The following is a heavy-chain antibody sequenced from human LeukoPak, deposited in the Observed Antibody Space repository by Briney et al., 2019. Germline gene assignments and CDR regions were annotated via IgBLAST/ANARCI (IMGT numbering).Heavy chain of an antibody. Sequence: SETLSLTCTVSGGSISSSSYYWGWIRQPPGKGLEWIGSIYYSGSTYYNPSLKSRVTISVDTSKNQFSLKLSSVTAADTAVYYCARALGRVVVIPFFPPFGYFDYWGQGTLVTVSS. V-gene: IGHV4-39*07. CDR3: ARALGRVVVIPFFPPFGYFDY. D-gene: IGHD3-22*01. CDR2: IYYSGST. CDR1: GGSISSSSYY. J-gene: IGHJ4*02.